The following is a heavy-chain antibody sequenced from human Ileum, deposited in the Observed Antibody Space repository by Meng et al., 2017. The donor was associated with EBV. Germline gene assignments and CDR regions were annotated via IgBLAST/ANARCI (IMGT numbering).Heavy chain of an antibody. CDR2: FYFGGST. J-gene: IGHJ4*02. CDR3: AREDSSGWFRVDY. CDR1: SDARSCSSCY. Sequence: QVHLAFAGPGRFDASATVYSTWTVSSDARSCSSCYGDWTRQTPGKVLELIGNFYFGGSTYSNPSLRSRVTISGDTSKNQFSLKLTSVTAADTAIYYCAREDSSGWFRVDYWGPGSLVTVSS. V-gene: IGHV4-39*07. D-gene: IGHD6-19*01.